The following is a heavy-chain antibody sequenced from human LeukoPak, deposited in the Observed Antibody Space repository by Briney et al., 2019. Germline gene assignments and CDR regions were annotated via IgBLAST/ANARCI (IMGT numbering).Heavy chain of an antibody. Sequence: SQTLSLTCTVSGGSISSGSYYWSWIRQPLGKGLEWIGEINHSGSTNYNPSLKSRVTISVDTSKNQFSLKLSSVTAADTAVYYCARTPGYYYDSSGPWDYWGQGTLVTVSS. V-gene: IGHV4-39*07. D-gene: IGHD3-22*01. CDR1: GGSISSGSYY. CDR3: ARTPGYYYDSSGPWDY. CDR2: INHSGST. J-gene: IGHJ4*02.